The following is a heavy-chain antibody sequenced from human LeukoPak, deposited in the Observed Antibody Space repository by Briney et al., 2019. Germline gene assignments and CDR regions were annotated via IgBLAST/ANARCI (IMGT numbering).Heavy chain of an antibody. Sequence: ASVKVSCKASGYTFTSYGISWVRQAPGQGLEWMGWISAYNGNTDYAQKLQGRVTMTTDTSTSTAYMELRSLRSDDTAVYYCARDPCGGSCYSSWFDPWGQGTLVTVSP. V-gene: IGHV1-18*01. D-gene: IGHD2-15*01. CDR1: GYTFTSYG. J-gene: IGHJ5*02. CDR2: ISAYNGNT. CDR3: ARDPCGGSCYSSWFDP.